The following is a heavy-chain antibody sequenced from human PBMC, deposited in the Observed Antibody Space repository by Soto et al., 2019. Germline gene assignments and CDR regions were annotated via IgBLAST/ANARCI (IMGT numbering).Heavy chain of an antibody. CDR3: ANKDYDSSEYYYYGMDV. V-gene: IGHV1-69*02. J-gene: IGHJ6*02. CDR2: IIPILGIA. Sequence: QVQLVQSGAEVKKPGSSVKVSRKASGGTFSSYIISWVRQAPGQGLEWMGRIIPILGIANYAQKFQGRVTITADKSTSTAYMELSSLRSEDTAVYYCANKDYDSSEYYYYGMDVWGQGTTVTVSS. D-gene: IGHD3-22*01. CDR1: GGTFSSYI.